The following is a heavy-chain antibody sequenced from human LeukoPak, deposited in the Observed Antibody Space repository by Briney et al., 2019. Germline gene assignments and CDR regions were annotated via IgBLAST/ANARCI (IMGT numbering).Heavy chain of an antibody. CDR3: AKGPGRYSSSWYGY. J-gene: IGHJ4*02. V-gene: IGHV3-30*04. Sequence: PGGSLRLSCAASGFTFSIYEMNWVRQAPGKGLEWVAVISYDGSNKYYADSVKGRFTISRDNSKNTLYLQMNSLRAEDTAVYYCAKGPGRYSSSWYGYWGQGTLVTVS. CDR1: GFTFSIYE. D-gene: IGHD6-13*01. CDR2: ISYDGSNK.